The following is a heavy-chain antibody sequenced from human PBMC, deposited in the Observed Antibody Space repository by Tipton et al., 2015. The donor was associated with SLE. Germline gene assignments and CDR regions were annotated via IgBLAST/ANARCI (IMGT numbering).Heavy chain of an antibody. CDR3: AAPAGSDAFDI. J-gene: IGHJ3*02. D-gene: IGHD2-2*01. CDR2: IIPIFGTP. CDR1: GYTFTGYY. Sequence: QSGPEVKKPGASVKVSCKASGYTFTGYYMHWVRQAPGQGLEWMGRIIPIFGTPNYAQKFQGRVTITADESTGTAYMELTSLRSDDTAVYYCAAPAGSDAFDIWGQGTMVTVSS. V-gene: IGHV1-69*13.